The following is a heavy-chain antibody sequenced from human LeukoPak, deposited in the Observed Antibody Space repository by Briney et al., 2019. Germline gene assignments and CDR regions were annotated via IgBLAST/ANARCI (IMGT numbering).Heavy chain of an antibody. Sequence: GGSLRLSCAASGFTVSSNYMTWVRQAPGKGLEWVSVIYSGGSTYYADSVKGRFTISRHNSKNTLYLQMNSLRAEDTAVYYCARATYYYDSSGYYHFDYWGQGTLVTVSS. D-gene: IGHD3-22*01. CDR2: IYSGGST. CDR1: GFTVSSNY. V-gene: IGHV3-53*04. J-gene: IGHJ4*02. CDR3: ARATYYYDSSGYYHFDY.